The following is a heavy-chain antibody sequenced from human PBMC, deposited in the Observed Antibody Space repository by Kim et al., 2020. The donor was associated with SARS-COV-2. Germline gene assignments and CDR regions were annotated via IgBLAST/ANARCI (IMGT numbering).Heavy chain of an antibody. J-gene: IGHJ5*02. D-gene: IGHD6-19*01. Sequence: SETLSLTCTVSGGSISSGGYYWSWIRQHPGKGLEWIGYIYYSGSTYYNPSLKSRVTISVDTSKNQFSLKLSSVTAADTAVYYCARKAGVIAVAGTTGFDPWGQGTLVTVSS. CDR3: ARKAGVIAVAGTTGFDP. CDR1: GGSISSGGYY. V-gene: IGHV4-31*03. CDR2: IYYSGST.